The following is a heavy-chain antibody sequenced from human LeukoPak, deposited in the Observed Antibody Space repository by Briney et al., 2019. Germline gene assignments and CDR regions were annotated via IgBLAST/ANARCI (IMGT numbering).Heavy chain of an antibody. D-gene: IGHD6-13*01. CDR3: ARIGYSSSCFGY. J-gene: IGHJ4*03. V-gene: IGHV3-7*01. CDR1: GFIFSNYW. CDR2: IKQDGSEK. Sequence: GGSLRLSCAASGFIFSNYWMSWVRQAPGKGLEWVANIKQDGSEKHYVDSTKGRFTISRDNAKHSVYLQMNSLRAEDTAIYYCARIGYSSSCFGYWGQGTLVTVSS.